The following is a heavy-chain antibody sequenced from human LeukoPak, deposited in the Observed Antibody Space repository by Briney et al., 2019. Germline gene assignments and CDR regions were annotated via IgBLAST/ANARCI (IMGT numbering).Heavy chain of an antibody. J-gene: IGHJ4*02. CDR1: GFTFSSYA. D-gene: IGHD3-22*01. CDR2: ISGSGGST. CDR3: AKSYYYDSSGYYYFSY. V-gene: IGHV3-23*01. Sequence: PGGSLRLSCAASGFTFSSYAMSWVRQAPGKGLEWVSAISGSGGSTYYADSVKGRFTISRDNSKNTLYLQMNSLRAEDTAVYYCAKSYYYDSSGYYYFSYWGQGTLVTVSS.